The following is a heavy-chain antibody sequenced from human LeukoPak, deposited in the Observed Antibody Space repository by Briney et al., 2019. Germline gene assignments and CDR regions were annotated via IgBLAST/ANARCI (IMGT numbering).Heavy chain of an antibody. CDR2: IYYSGST. Sequence: SETLSLTCTVSGDSISSYYWSWIRQPPGKGLEWIAYIYYSGSTNYNPSLKSRVTISVDTSKNQFSLKLSSVTAADTAVYYCAREATSYGMVVWGQRTTVTVS. CDR3: AREATSYGMVV. J-gene: IGHJ6*02. V-gene: IGHV4-59*01. CDR1: GDSISSYY.